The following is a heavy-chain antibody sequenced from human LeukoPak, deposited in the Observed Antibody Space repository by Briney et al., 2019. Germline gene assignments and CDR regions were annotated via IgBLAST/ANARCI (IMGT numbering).Heavy chain of an antibody. D-gene: IGHD3-3*01. CDR3: AGGGYYDFWSGYYSFDY. CDR1: GGSISSYY. J-gene: IGHJ4*02. CDR2: IYTSGST. V-gene: IGHV4-4*07. Sequence: SETLSLTCTVSGGSISSYYWSWIRQPAGKGLEWIGRIYTSGSTNYNPSLKSRVTISVDTSKNQFSLKLSSVTAADTAVYYCAGGGYYDFWSGYYSFDYWGQGTLVTVSS.